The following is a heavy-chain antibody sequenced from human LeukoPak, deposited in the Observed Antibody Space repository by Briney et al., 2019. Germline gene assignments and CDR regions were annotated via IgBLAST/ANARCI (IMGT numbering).Heavy chain of an antibody. V-gene: IGHV5-51*01. CDR3: ARHVEMATTRCAFDI. Sequence: GESLKISCKGSGYSFTSYWIGWVRQMPGKGLEWMGIIYPGDSDTRHSPSFQGQVTISADKSISTAYLQWSSLKASDTAMYYCARHVEMATTRCAFDIWGQGTMVTVSS. D-gene: IGHD5-24*01. CDR2: IYPGDSDT. CDR1: GYSFTSYW. J-gene: IGHJ3*02.